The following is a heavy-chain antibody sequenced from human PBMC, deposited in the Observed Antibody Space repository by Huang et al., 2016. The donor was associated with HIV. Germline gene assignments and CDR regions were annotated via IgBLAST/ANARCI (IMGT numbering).Heavy chain of an antibody. V-gene: IGHV1-46*01. CDR3: ARDRDFYDSSGYWGFNYFDY. J-gene: IGHJ4*02. CDR1: GYAFTSVY. Sequence: QVQLVQSGAEVKKPGASVKVSCKASGYAFTSVYMHWVRQARGQGLEWMGIINPRDGRKSYAKKFQGRVTTTRDTSTNTVFMELSSLRAEDTAVYYCARDRDFYDSSGYWGFNYFDYWGQGTLVTVSS. CDR2: INPRDGRK. D-gene: IGHD3-22*01.